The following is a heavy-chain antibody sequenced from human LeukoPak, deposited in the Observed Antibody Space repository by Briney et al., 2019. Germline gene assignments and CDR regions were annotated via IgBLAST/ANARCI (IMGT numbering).Heavy chain of an antibody. V-gene: IGHV1-18*01. CDR3: ARVGDFLTGYYNH. D-gene: IGHD3-9*01. Sequence: GASVKVSCKASGYTFSSYGISWVRQAPGQGHEWMGWINSYNGNTNYGQKFQGRVTMTTDTSTSTVYMELRSLRSDDTAVYYCARVGDFLTGYYNHWGQGTLVTVSS. CDR2: INSYNGNT. CDR1: GYTFSSYG. J-gene: IGHJ5*02.